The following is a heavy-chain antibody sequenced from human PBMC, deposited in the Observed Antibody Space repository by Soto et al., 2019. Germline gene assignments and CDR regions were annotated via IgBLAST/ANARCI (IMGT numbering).Heavy chain of an antibody. J-gene: IGHJ6*02. V-gene: IGHV1-58*02. CDR1: GFDFRNFG. CDR3: STDRPDIGIGWPA. D-gene: IGHD5-12*01. CDR2: IVGANGRT. Sequence: MQLVQSGPEVKKPGTSLRVSCEASGFDFRNFGIQWVRQVQGQGLEWMGWIVGANGRTNYAPKFQGRFTISRDMSTSTAYMDLRDVRPEDTAVYYCSTDRPDIGIGWPAWGQGTTVTVSS.